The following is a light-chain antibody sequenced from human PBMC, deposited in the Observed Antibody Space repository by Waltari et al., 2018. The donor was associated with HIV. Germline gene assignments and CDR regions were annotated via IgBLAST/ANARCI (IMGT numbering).Light chain of an antibody. V-gene: IGLV2-14*03. Sequence: QSALTQPASVSGSPGQSITISCTGTSSDVGGYNYVSWYQQHPGKAPKLMIYDVSNRPSGVSNRVAGSKSGNTASLNISGLQAEDEADYYCSSYTSSSTSYVFGTGTKVTVL. CDR2: DVS. CDR1: SSDVGGYNY. CDR3: SSYTSSSTSYV. J-gene: IGLJ1*01.